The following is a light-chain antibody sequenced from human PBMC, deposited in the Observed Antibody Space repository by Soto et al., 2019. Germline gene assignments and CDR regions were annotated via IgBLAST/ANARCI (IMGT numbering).Light chain of an antibody. Sequence: QSVLTQPASVSGSPGQSITISCTGTSIDVGAYNFVSWYQHHPGTAPKLMIYEVSNRPSGASNLFSGSKSGNTASLTISGLQTEDEADYYCYSYRGSNAWVFGGWTKVTVL. J-gene: IGLJ3*02. CDR2: EVS. CDR1: SIDVGAYNF. CDR3: YSYRGSNAWV. V-gene: IGLV2-14*01.